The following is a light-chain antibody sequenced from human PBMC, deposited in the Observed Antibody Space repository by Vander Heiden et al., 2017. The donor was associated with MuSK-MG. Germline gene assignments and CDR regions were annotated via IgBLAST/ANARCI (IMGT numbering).Light chain of an antibody. V-gene: IGLV2-14*01. CDR2: EVS. Sequence: QSALTQPASLSGSPGQSITISCTGTSSDIGGDNFVAWYQHHTAKASNLIVYEVSNRPSGVSHRFSGSKSGNTASLTISGLQYEDEDDYYCSSDSRRSNYVFGGGTRLTVL. CDR3: SSDSRRSNYV. CDR1: SSDIGGDNF. J-gene: IGLJ1*01.